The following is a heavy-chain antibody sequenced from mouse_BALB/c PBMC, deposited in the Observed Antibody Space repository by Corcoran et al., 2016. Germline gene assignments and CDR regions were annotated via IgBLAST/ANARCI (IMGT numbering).Heavy chain of an antibody. J-gene: IGHJ2*01. Sequence: EVQLQQSGAELVKPGASVKLSCTASGLNIKDTYMHWVTQRPEQGLEWIGRIDPANGNTKYDPKFQGKATITADTSSNTAYLQLSSLTSEDTAVYYCVRSDYLDYWGQGTTLTVSS. CDR1: GLNIKDTY. CDR2: IDPANGNT. CDR3: VRSDYLDY. V-gene: IGHV14-3*02.